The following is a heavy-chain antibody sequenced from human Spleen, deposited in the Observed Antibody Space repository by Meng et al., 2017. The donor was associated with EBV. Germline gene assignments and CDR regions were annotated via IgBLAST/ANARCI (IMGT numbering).Heavy chain of an antibody. V-gene: IGHV4-30-4*01. J-gene: IGHJ4*02. CDR2: IFYSGHT. D-gene: IGHD2-21*02. CDR3: ARDRSRGDPYFDY. Sequence: QVQLQESGPGLVKPSQTLSLTCAVSGSSISSGDNYWSWIRQPPGKGLEWIGYIFYSGHTYHNPSLTSRVTISVDTSKNQFSLKLTSVTAADTAVYYCARDRSRGDPYFDYWGQGTLVTVSS. CDR1: GSSISSGDNY.